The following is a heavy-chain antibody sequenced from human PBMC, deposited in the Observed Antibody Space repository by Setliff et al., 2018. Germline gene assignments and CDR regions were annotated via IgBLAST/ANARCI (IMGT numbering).Heavy chain of an antibody. D-gene: IGHD2-21*01. Sequence: GGSLRLSCAASGFTFSSYTINWVRQAPGKGLEWVSSISGSSEFIYYADSVKGRFTISRDNAKNSLYLQMNSLRAEDTAVYYCARDIVVFTDIDYYYSGMDVWGQGTAVTVSS. CDR1: GFTFSSYT. CDR3: ARDIVVFTDIDYYYSGMDV. V-gene: IGHV3-21*01. CDR2: ISGSSEFI. J-gene: IGHJ6*02.